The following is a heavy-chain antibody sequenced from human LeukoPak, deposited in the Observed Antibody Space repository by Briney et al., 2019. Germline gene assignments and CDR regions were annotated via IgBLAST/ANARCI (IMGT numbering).Heavy chain of an antibody. CDR3: ASDPISYSRGWYGG. CDR1: GYTFTHYY. V-gene: IGHV1-2*02. CDR2: INPNSGGT. J-gene: IGHJ4*02. Sequence: ASVTVSCTASGYTFTHYYMHWVRQAPGQGLEWMGWINPNSGGTNYAQKFQGRVTMTSDTSISTAYMELSRLRSDDTAVYYCASDPISYSRGWYGGWGQGNLVTVSS. D-gene: IGHD6-19*01.